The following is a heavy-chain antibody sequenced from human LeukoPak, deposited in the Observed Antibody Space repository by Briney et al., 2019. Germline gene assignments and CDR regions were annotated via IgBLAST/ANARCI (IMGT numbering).Heavy chain of an antibody. CDR3: ARLKDDFWSGYNSWFDP. Sequence: SETLPLTCAVYGGSFSGYYWSWIRQPPGKGLEWIGEINHSGSTNYNPSLKSRVTISVDTSKNQFSLKLSSVTAADTAVYYCARLKDDFWSGYNSWFDPWGQGTLVTVSS. CDR2: INHSGST. J-gene: IGHJ5*02. D-gene: IGHD3-3*01. V-gene: IGHV4-34*01. CDR1: GGSFSGYY.